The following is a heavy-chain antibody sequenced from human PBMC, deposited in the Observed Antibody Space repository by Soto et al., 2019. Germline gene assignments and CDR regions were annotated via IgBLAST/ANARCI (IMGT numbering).Heavy chain of an antibody. D-gene: IGHD6-6*01. V-gene: IGHV3-72*01. CDR2: TRNKAKNYGT. CDR1: GFTFSSYA. CDR3: ARDGGIGARHYYSMDV. J-gene: IGHJ6*02. Sequence: GGSLRLSCAASGFTFSSYAMTWVRQAPGKGLEWVGLTRNKAKNYGTEYAASVRGRFTIARDDSKNSLYLQMNSLKTEDTAVYYCARDGGIGARHYYSMDVWGQGTTVTVSS.